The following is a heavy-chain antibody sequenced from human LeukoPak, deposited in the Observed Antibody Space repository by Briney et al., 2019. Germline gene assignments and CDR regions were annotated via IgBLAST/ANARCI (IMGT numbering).Heavy chain of an antibody. J-gene: IGHJ6*02. D-gene: IGHD3-10*01. Sequence: PGGSLRLSCAASGFTFSSYGMHWVRQAPGKGLEWVAVIWYDGSNKYYADSVKGRFTISRDNSKNTLYLQMNSLRAEDTAVYYCARDLPRVTMVRGVPSYYYYGMDVWGQGTTVTVSS. V-gene: IGHV3-33*01. CDR2: IWYDGSNK. CDR1: GFTFSSYG. CDR3: ARDLPRVTMVRGVPSYYYYGMDV.